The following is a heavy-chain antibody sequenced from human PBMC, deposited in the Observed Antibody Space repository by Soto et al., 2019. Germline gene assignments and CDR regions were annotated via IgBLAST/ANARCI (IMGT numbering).Heavy chain of an antibody. CDR2: ISPNSGNT. CDR1: GYTFTRNG. Sequence: ASVKVSCKTSGYTFTRNGISWVRQAPGQGLEWMGRISPNSGNTKYAQKLQGRVIMTTDTSTSTAYMELRSLRSDDTAVYYCVKDRDSNSWPSRDVWGPGTTVTVSS. J-gene: IGHJ6*02. CDR3: VKDRDSNSWPSRDV. V-gene: IGHV1-18*01. D-gene: IGHD3-22*01.